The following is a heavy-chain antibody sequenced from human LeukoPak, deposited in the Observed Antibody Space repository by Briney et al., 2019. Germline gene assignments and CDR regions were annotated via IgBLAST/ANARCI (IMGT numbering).Heavy chain of an antibody. Sequence: SETLSLTCTVSGDSFSTSQWSWFRQLPGKGVEWLGYISSSGKTSYNPSLKSRLTISVDTSKNQFSLKLTSVTVADTAVYFCARVGRGDHTWGSYYCDHWGQGTLVSVSS. D-gene: IGHD3-16*01. CDR3: ARVGRGDHTWGSYYCDH. CDR1: GDSFSTSQ. CDR2: ISSSGKT. J-gene: IGHJ4*02. V-gene: IGHV4-59*13.